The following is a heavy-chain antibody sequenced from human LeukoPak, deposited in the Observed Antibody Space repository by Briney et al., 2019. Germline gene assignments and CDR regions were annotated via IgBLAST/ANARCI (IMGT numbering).Heavy chain of an antibody. CDR2: IYPGISDT. V-gene: IGHV5-51*01. D-gene: IGHD5-24*01. CDR3: ARHGPLEMATTDIDY. Sequence: GESLKISCKGSGYTFTNYWIGWVRQMPGKGLEWMGIIYPGISDTRYSPSFQGRVTISADKSINTAYLQWSSLKASDTAIYYCARHGPLEMATTDIDYWGQGTLVTVSS. CDR1: GYTFTNYW. J-gene: IGHJ4*02.